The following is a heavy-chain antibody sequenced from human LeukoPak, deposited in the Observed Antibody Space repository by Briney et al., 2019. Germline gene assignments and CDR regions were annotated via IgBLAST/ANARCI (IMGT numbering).Heavy chain of an antibody. D-gene: IGHD6-13*01. J-gene: IGHJ4*02. CDR2: IIPIFGTA. CDR1: GGTFSSYA. CDR3: ARGLSRYSSSWYGY. Sequence: SVKVSCKASGGTFSSYAVSWVRQAPGQGLEWMGGIIPIFGTANYAQKFQGRVTITADESTSTAYMELSSLRSEDTAVYYCARGLSRYSSSWYGYWGQGTLVTVSS. V-gene: IGHV1-69*13.